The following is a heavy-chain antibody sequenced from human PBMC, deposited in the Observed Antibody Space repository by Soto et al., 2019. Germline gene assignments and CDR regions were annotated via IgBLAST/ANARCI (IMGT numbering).Heavy chain of an antibody. CDR2: IYYSGST. CDR3: ARDYLVRGVMRWFDP. CDR1: GGSISSSNW. V-gene: IGHV4-4*02. Sequence: QVQLQESGPGLVKPSGTLSLTCAVSGGSISSSNWWSWVRQPPGKGLEWIGEIYYSGSTNYNPSLKSRVTISVDKSKNQFSVKLSSVTAADTAVYYCARDYLVRGVMRWFDPWGQGTLVTVSS. D-gene: IGHD3-10*01. J-gene: IGHJ5*02.